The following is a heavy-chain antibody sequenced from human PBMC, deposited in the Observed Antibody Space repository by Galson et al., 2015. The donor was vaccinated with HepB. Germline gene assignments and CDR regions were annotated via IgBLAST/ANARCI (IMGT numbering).Heavy chain of an antibody. V-gene: IGHV3-23*01. CDR1: GFTFSSHA. D-gene: IGHD6-19*01. Sequence: SLRLSCAASGFTFSSHAMSWVRQAPGKSLEWLSSISNNAGKSYYAGSVRGRFTISRDESTNSVFLQVDSLRADDTAVYYCAKDHPSSGWPAFDYWSQGALVIVSS. CDR2: ISNNAGKS. J-gene: IGHJ4*02. CDR3: AKDHPSSGWPAFDY.